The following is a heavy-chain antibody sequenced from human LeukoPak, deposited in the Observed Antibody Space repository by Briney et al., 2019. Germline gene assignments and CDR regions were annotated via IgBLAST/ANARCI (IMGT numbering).Heavy chain of an antibody. CDR3: ARHSARGYNYIDF. Sequence: SETLSLTYAVSGGYVNTYYWSWVRQSPERGLQWIGFIHATGSTNTFPSLKSRVTISLDTSTNQFSLRLKSVTAADTAVYYCARHSARGYNYIDFWGRGTLVTVSS. CDR2: IHATGST. J-gene: IGHJ4*02. D-gene: IGHD5-24*01. CDR1: GGYVNTYY. V-gene: IGHV4-4*08.